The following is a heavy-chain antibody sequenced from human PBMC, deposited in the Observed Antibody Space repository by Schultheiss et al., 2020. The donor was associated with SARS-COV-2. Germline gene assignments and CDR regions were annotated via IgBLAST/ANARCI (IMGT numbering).Heavy chain of an antibody. V-gene: IGHV1-2*02. J-gene: IGHJ6*02. CDR1: GGTFSSYA. D-gene: IGHD3-3*01. CDR3: TRDWNDFWSGYYSADGMDV. Sequence: ASVKVSCKASGGTFSSYAISWVRQAPGQGLEWMGWINPNSGGTNYAQKFQGRVTMTRDTSIRTAYMELSRLRSDDTAVYYCTRDWNDFWSGYYSADGMDVWGQGTTVTVSS. CDR2: INPNSGGT.